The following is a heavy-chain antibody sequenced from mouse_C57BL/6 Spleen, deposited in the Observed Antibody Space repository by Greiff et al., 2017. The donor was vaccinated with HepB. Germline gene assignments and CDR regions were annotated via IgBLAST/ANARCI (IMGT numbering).Heavy chain of an antibody. V-gene: IGHV5-15*01. CDR3: ARHPNLYGAYYARDY. CDR1: GFTFSDYG. J-gene: IGHJ4*01. Sequence: EVKLMESGGGLVQPGGSLKLSCAASGFTFSDYGMAWVRQAPRKGPEWVAFISNLAYSIYYADTVTGRFTISRENAKNTLYLEMSSLRSEDTAMYYVARHPNLYGAYYARDYWGQGTSVTVSS. D-gene: IGHD1-1*01. CDR2: ISNLAYSI.